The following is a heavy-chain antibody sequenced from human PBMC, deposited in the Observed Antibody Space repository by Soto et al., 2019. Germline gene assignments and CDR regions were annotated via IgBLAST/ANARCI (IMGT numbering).Heavy chain of an antibody. CDR2: IFYSGST. CDR3: ACIFSGGYGYGFYYYGMDV. J-gene: IGHJ6*02. CDR1: VGCISSSSYY. D-gene: IGHD5-18*01. V-gene: IGHV4-39*01. Sequence: PSEPLSLTCTVSVGCISSSSYYCGWIRQPPGKGLEWIGSIFYSGSTYYNPSLKSRVTISVDTSKNQFSLKLSSVTAADTAVYYRACIFSGGYGYGFYYYGMDVWGQGTTVT.